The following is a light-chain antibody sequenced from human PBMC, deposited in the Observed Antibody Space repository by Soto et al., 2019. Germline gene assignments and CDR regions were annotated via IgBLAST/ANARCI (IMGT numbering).Light chain of an antibody. V-gene: IGKV1-5*01. CDR1: QSISNW. CDR2: DAS. J-gene: IGKJ1*01. Sequence: DIQMTHSPSTLSASVGERVTITCRASQSISNWLAWYQQKPGKAPKLLIYDASTLESGVPSRFSGSGSGTDYSLTIISLQPDDFATYYCQQYNSDSPTFGQGTKVEIK. CDR3: QQYNSDSPT.